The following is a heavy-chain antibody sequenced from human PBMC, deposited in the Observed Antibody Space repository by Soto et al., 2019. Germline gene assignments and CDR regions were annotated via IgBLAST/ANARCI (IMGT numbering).Heavy chain of an antibody. D-gene: IGHD6-6*01. J-gene: IGHJ4*02. CDR1: GGTFSSYA. V-gene: IGHV1-69*13. CDR2: IIPIFGTA. Sequence: SVKVSCKASGGTFSSYAISWVRQAPGQGLEWMGGIIPIFGTANYAQKFQGRVTITADESTSTAYMELSSLRSEDTAVYYCAGLSIAARGSVEGHNYFDYWGQGTLVTVSS. CDR3: AGLSIAARGSVEGHNYFDY.